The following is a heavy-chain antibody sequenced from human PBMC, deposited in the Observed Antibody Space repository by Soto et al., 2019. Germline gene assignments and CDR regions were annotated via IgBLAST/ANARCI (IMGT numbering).Heavy chain of an antibody. CDR2: IYPGDSDT. Sequence: GESLKISCKGSGYSFTSYWIGWVRQMPGKGLEWMGIIYPGDSDTRYSPSFQGQVTISADKSISTAYLQWSSLKASDTAMYYCARLETSGMVTTYYGMDVWGQGTTVTVSS. D-gene: IGHD2-21*02. CDR3: ARLETSGMVTTYYGMDV. CDR1: GYSFTSYW. V-gene: IGHV5-51*01. J-gene: IGHJ6*02.